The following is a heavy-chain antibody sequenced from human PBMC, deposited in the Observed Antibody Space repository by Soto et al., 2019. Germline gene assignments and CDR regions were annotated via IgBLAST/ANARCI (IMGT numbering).Heavy chain of an antibody. CDR1: GYTFISYA. CDR2: INDGKGNT. Sequence: ASVKVSCKASGYTFISYAIHWVRQAPGQRLEWMGWINDGKGNTKYSQKFQGRVIITRDTSASTAHMELSSLRSEDTVVYYCARAVRLGDAFDIWGQGTMVTVSS. D-gene: IGHD6-19*01. V-gene: IGHV1-3*01. CDR3: ARAVRLGDAFDI. J-gene: IGHJ3*02.